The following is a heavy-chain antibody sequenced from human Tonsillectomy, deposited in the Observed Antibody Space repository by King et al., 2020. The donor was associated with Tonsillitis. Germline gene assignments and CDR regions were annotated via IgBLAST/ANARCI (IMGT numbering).Heavy chain of an antibody. Sequence: FTLKESGPTLVKPTQTLTLTCTFSGYPLNTSGVGMGWIRQPPGKALEWLALIYWDDDKRYSPSLKSRLTITKDTSKNQVVLTMTNMDPVDTATYYCVHNISGWYAVDYWGQGTLVTVSS. J-gene: IGHJ4*02. V-gene: IGHV2-5*02. CDR1: GYPLNTSGVG. D-gene: IGHD6-19*01. CDR3: VHNISGWYAVDY. CDR2: IYWDDDK.